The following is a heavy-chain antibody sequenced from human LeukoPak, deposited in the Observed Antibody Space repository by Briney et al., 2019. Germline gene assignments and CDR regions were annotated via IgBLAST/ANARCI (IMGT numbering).Heavy chain of an antibody. Sequence: GSLRLSCAASGFTVSSNYMSWIRQPPGKGLEWIGYIYYSGSTNYNPSLKSRVTISVDTSKNQFSLKLSSVTAADTAVYYCAGSGGLANTGAVFDYWGQGTLVTV. CDR2: IYYSGST. CDR3: AGSGGLANTGAVFDY. CDR1: GFTVSSNY. J-gene: IGHJ4*02. D-gene: IGHD3-10*01. V-gene: IGHV4-59*02.